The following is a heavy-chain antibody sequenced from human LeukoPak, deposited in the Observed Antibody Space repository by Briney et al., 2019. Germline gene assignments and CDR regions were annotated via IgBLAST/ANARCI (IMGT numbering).Heavy chain of an antibody. CDR1: GFTFSDYY. D-gene: IGHD2-2*01. Sequence: GGSLRLSCAASGFTFSDYYMNWIRQAPGKGLEWISYMSSSGSTISYADSVTGRFTVSRDNAKNSLYLQMDSLRAEDTAVYYCARSILPAANAIDYWGQGTLLTVSS. CDR3: ARSILPAANAIDY. V-gene: IGHV3-11*04. J-gene: IGHJ4*02. CDR2: MSSSGSTI.